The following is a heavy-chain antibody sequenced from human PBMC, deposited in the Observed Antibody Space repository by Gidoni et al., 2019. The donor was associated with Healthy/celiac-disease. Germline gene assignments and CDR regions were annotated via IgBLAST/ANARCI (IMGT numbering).Heavy chain of an antibody. CDR2: MNPNSGNT. Sequence: SVKVSCKASGYTFTSYDINWVRQATGQGLEWMGWMNPNSGNTGYAQKFQGRVTMTRNTSISTAYMELSSLRSEDTAEYYCATYYYDSSGYYYFDYWGQGTLVTVSS. CDR3: ATYYYDSSGYYYFDY. D-gene: IGHD3-22*01. CDR1: GYTFTSYD. J-gene: IGHJ4*02. V-gene: IGHV1-8*01.